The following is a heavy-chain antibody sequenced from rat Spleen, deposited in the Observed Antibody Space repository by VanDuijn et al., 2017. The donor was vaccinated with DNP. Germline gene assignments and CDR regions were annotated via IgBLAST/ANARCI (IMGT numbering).Heavy chain of an antibody. CDR2: ISYDGSST. V-gene: IGHV5-31*01. D-gene: IGHD1-1*01. CDR1: GFIFSNYW. J-gene: IGHJ2*01. Sequence: EVQLVESGGGLVQPGRSLKLSCVASGFIFSNYWMTWIRQAPGKGLEWVASISYDGSSTYYRDSVKGRFTISRDNAKSTLYLQMDSLRSEDTATYYCARHDYSEPFDYWGQGVMVTVSS. CDR3: ARHDYSEPFDY.